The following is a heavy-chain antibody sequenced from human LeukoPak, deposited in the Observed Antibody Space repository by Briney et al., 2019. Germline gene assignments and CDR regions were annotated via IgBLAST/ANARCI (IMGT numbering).Heavy chain of an antibody. CDR2: IYTSGST. J-gene: IGHJ4*02. V-gene: IGHV4-4*07. CDR3: ASGYSCYAPFDY. D-gene: IGHD5-12*01. CDR1: GGSISSYY. Sequence: SETLSLTCTVSGGSISSYYWGWIRQPAGKGLEWIGRIYTSGSTNYNTSLKSRVTISVHKSKNQFSLKLSSVAAAATALYYCASGYSCYAPFDYWGQGTLVTVSS.